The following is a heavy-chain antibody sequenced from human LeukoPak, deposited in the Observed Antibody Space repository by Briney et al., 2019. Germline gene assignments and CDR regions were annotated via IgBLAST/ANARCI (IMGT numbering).Heavy chain of an antibody. CDR1: GYTFTSYG. D-gene: IGHD6-13*01. V-gene: IGHV1-18*01. CDR2: ISAYNGNT. CDR3: ARDLAPEDIAAAGTSIDY. Sequence: PTASVKVSCKASGYTFTSYGISWVRQAPGQGLEWMGWISAYNGNTNYAQKLQGRVTMTTDTSTSTAYMELRSLRSDDTAVYYCARDLAPEDIAAAGTSIDYWGQGTLVTVSS. J-gene: IGHJ4*02.